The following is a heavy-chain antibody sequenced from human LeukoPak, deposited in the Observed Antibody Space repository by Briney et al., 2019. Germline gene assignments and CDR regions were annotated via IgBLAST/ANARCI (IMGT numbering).Heavy chain of an antibody. CDR1: GGTFSSYA. CDR2: IIPILGIA. J-gene: IGHJ5*02. D-gene: IGHD3-16*02. CDR3: ARGPLVRLPSSFDP. V-gene: IGHV1-69*04. Sequence: ASVKVSCKASGGTFSSYAISWVRQAPGQGLEWMGRIIPILGIANYAQKFQGRVTITADKSTSTAYMELSSLRSEDTAVYYCARGPLVRLPSSFDPWGQGTLVTVSS.